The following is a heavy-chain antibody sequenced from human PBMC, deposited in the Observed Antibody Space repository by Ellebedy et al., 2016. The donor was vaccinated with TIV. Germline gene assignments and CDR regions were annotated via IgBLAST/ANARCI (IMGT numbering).Heavy chain of an antibody. J-gene: IGHJ3*02. Sequence: PGGSLRLSCAGSGFTVSDYFMSWVRQAPGKGLEWVSGISDSGSSTYYADSVKGRFTISRDNSKNTLYLRMDSLRVEDTAIYYCADDPWGVGPAFDIWGQGTMVTVSS. V-gene: IGHV3-23*01. CDR1: GFTVSDYF. CDR2: ISDSGSST. D-gene: IGHD1-26*01. CDR3: ADDPWGVGPAFDI.